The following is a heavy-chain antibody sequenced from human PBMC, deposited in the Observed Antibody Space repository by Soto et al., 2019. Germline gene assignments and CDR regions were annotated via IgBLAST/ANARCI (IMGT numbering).Heavy chain of an antibody. V-gene: IGHV1-18*01. CDR2: ISAYNGNT. D-gene: IGHD6-13*01. Sequence: SVKLSCKASGYTFTSYGISWVRHAPGQGLEWMGWISAYNGNTNYAQKLQGRVTMTTDKSTSKAYMELRSLRSDDTAVYYCARDASSSSWSNFDYWGQRTLVTVSS. J-gene: IGHJ4*02. CDR1: GYTFTSYG. CDR3: ARDASSSSWSNFDY.